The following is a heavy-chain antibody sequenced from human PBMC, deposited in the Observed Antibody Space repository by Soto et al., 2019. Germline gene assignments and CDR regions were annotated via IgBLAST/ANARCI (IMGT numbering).Heavy chain of an antibody. CDR1: GDSLSSATYS. Sequence: ASETLSLTCTVSGDSLSSATYSWSWIRQPPGKGLEWVGFIYRSGVTSYNPSLDSRVTISLDRSTNQCSLKLTSVTAADTAVYFCAGMPYTSGLRFDPWGPGTLVTVSS. D-gene: IGHD6-19*01. CDR3: AGMPYTSGLRFDP. V-gene: IGHV4-30-2*01. CDR2: IYRSGVT. J-gene: IGHJ5*02.